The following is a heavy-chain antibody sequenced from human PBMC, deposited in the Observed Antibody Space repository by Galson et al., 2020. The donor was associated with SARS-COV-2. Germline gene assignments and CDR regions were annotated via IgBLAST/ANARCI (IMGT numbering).Heavy chain of an antibody. J-gene: IGHJ5*02. D-gene: IGHD3-16*01. CDR2: IYYSGST. CDR1: GGSISSTSYY. Sequence: PETLSLTCTVSGGSISSTSYYWGWIRQPPGKGLEWIRSIYYSGSTYYNPSLKSRVTISVDTYKHQFSLKLRSVTAADTAVYYCARAIIMMTFGGVNARWFDPWCQGTLVTVSS. CDR3: ARAIIMMTFGGVNARWFDP. V-gene: IGHV4-39*01.